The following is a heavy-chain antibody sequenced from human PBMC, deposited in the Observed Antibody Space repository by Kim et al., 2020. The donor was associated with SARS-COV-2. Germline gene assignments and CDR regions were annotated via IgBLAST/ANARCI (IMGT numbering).Heavy chain of an antibody. J-gene: IGHJ4*02. D-gene: IGHD6-13*01. Sequence: GVTGRFVFSLDTSVSTAYLQISSLKAEDTAVYYCARVAPEAAAGGVFDYWGQGTLVTVSS. V-gene: IGHV7-4-1*02. CDR3: ARVAPEAAAGGVFDY.